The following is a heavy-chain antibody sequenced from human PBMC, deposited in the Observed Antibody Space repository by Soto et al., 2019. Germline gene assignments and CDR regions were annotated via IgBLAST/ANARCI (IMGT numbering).Heavy chain of an antibody. J-gene: IGHJ4*02. Sequence: EVQLLESGGGVVQPGGSLRLSCAASGFIFSSYDMTWVRQAPGKGLEWVSAISGSGGDTYYADSVKGRFTIFRDNSKNTLYLQTNSLGGEDTAVYYCAKEGQQGQAQEGYWGQGTLVTVSS. CDR2: ISGSGGDT. CDR3: AKEGQQGQAQEGY. CDR1: GFIFSSYD. D-gene: IGHD6-13*01. V-gene: IGHV3-23*01.